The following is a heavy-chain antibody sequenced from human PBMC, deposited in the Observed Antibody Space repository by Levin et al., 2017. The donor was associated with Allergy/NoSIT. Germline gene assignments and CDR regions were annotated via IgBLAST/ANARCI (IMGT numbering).Heavy chain of an antibody. CDR3: ARPGHWGWYFDL. CDR2: IKQDGSGK. Sequence: PGESLKISCAASGFTFSSFWMSWVRQAPGKGLEWVANIKQDGSGKYYVDSVKGRFTISRDNAKNSLYLQMNSLRAEDTAVYYCARPGHWGWYFDLWGRGTLVTVSS. J-gene: IGHJ2*01. V-gene: IGHV3-7*01. CDR1: GFTFSSFW. D-gene: IGHD7-27*01.